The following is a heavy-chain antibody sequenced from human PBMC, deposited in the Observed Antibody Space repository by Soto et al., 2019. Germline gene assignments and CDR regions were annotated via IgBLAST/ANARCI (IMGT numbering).Heavy chain of an antibody. CDR3: ARGIGYSRSVTCNNWLDS. CDR2: RSGSGSVI. D-gene: IGHD2-15*01. V-gene: IGHV3-48*03. J-gene: IGHJ5*01. CDR1: GFRFNSFE. Sequence: GGSLRLSCVASGFRFNSFEMNWVRQAPGKGREWISYRSGSGSVIDDADSVKGRLTVGRDNAKNSLYLEMNSLRAEDTAIYYCARGIGYSRSVTCNNWLDSWGQETLVTSPQ.